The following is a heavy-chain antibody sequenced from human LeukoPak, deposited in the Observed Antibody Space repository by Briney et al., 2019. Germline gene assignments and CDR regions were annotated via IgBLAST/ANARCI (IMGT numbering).Heavy chain of an antibody. CDR1: GFTFSSYS. J-gene: IGHJ3*02. Sequence: GGSLRLSCAASGFTFSSYSMSWVRQAPGKGREWVSYISSSSSTMYYADSVKGRFTISRDNAKNSLYLQMNSLRAEDPAVYYCASWALRFSAAFDIWGQGAMVTVSS. V-gene: IGHV3-48*01. CDR3: ASWALRFSAAFDI. CDR2: ISSSSSTM. D-gene: IGHD3-3*01.